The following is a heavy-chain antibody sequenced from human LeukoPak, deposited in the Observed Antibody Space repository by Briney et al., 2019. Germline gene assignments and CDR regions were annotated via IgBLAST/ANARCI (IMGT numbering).Heavy chain of an antibody. D-gene: IGHD3-16*01. CDR1: GYTFTGYY. V-gene: IGHV1-2*02. CDR2: INPNSGGT. Sequence: ASVKVSCKASGYTFTGYYMHWVRQAPGQGLEWMGWINPNSGGTNYAQKFQGRVTMSRDTSISTAYMDLSSLRSDDTALYYCARAGARGVTLGEFDYWGQGTLVTVSS. J-gene: IGHJ4*02. CDR3: ARAGARGVTLGEFDY.